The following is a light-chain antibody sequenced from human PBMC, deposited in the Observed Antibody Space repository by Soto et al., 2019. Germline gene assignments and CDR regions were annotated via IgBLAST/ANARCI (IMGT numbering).Light chain of an antibody. J-gene: IGKJ1*01. CDR1: QGINNF. CDR3: QKYNSPPRT. Sequence: DIQMTQSPSSLSASLGDRVTITCRASQGINNFLAWYQQKPGQAPKLLLYAASILPSGVPSRFSGSGSGTDFTLTISSLQPEDVATYYCQKYNSPPRTFGQGTRV. CDR2: AAS. V-gene: IGKV1-27*01.